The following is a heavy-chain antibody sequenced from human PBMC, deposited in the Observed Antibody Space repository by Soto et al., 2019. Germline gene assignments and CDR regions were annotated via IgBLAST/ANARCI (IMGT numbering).Heavy chain of an antibody. D-gene: IGHD6-13*01. CDR2: ISSSSSYI. V-gene: IGHV3-21*01. Sequence: GGSLRLSCAASGFTFSSYSMNWVRQAPGKGLEWVSSISSSSSYIYYADSVKGRFTISRDNAKNSLYLQMNSLRAEDMAVYYCARGGDSSSWYPYWGQGTLVTVYS. CDR3: ARGGDSSSWYPY. CDR1: GFTFSSYS. J-gene: IGHJ4*02.